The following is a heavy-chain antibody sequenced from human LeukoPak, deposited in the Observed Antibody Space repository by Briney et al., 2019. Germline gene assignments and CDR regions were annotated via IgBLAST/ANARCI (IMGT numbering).Heavy chain of an antibody. CDR1: GFTVSSNY. Sequence: GGSLRLSCAASGFTVSSNYMSWVRQAPGKGLEWVSVIYSGGSTYYADSVKGRFTISRDNAKNSLYLQMNSLRAEDTAVYYCARDRDFPPGMDVWGQGTTVTVSS. V-gene: IGHV3-53*01. CDR2: IYSGGST. J-gene: IGHJ6*02. CDR3: ARDRDFPPGMDV. D-gene: IGHD3-10*01.